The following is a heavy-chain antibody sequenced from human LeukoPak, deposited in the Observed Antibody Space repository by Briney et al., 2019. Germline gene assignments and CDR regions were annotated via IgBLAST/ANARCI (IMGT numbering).Heavy chain of an antibody. Sequence: ASVKVSCKASGYTFTSYYMHWVRQAPGQGLEWMGIINPSGGSTSYAQKFQGRVTMTRDTSTSTVYMELSSLRSEDTAVYYCARDPPYYDFWSGPGYYFDYWGQGTLSPSPQ. CDR3: ARDPPYYDFWSGPGYYFDY. V-gene: IGHV1-46*01. CDR1: GYTFTSYY. CDR2: INPSGGST. J-gene: IGHJ4*02. D-gene: IGHD3-3*01.